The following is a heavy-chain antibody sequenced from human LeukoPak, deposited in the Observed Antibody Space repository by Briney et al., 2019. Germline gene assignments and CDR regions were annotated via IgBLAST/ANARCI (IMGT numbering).Heavy chain of an antibody. CDR2: ISTGSSSSSYI. V-gene: IGHV3-21*01. CDR1: GFTFSSYH. D-gene: IGHD5-18*01. Sequence: GGSLRLSCVVSGFTFSSYHMNWVRQAPGKGLEWVSSISTGSSSSSYIYYADSVTGRFTISRDNAKNSLYLQMNSLRAEDTAVYYCARRATTERGHSYGLDYWGQGTLVTVSS. J-gene: IGHJ4*02. CDR3: ARRATTERGHSYGLDY.